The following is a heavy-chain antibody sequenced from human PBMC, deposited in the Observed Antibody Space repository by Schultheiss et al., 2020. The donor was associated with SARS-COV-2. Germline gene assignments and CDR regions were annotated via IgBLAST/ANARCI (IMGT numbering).Heavy chain of an antibody. Sequence: SETLSLTCTVSGGSISSYYWSWIRQPAGKGLEWIGRIYTSGSTNYNPSLKSRVTISVDTSKNQFSLKLSSVTAADTAVYYCARVVPAAIGYWFDPWGQGTLVTVSS. V-gene: IGHV4-4*07. CDR1: GGSISSYY. D-gene: IGHD2-2*01. J-gene: IGHJ5*02. CDR2: IYTSGST. CDR3: ARVVPAAIGYWFDP.